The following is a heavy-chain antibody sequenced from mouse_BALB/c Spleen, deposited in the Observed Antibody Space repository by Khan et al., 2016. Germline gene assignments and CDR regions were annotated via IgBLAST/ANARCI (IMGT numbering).Heavy chain of an antibody. CDR2: IDPENGQP. J-gene: IGHJ3*01. V-gene: IGHV14-1*02. CDR3: SGEISCHASRGFAY. CDR1: GFNIKNYY. Sequence: VQLQQSGAELVRPGALVKFSCKASGFNIKNYYLNWVKQRPEKGLEWVGWIDPENGQPIYAPKFQGRAGMPSDTSSNNASLQLSNLKSEDTAAYSCSGEISCHASRGFAYWGQGTLVTVSA. D-gene: IGHD2-12*01.